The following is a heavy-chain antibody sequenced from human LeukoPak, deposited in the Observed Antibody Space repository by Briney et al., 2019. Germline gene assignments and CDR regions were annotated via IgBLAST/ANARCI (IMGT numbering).Heavy chain of an antibody. D-gene: IGHD3-10*01. CDR2: ISYDGTYK. Sequence: GRSLRLSCAASGFTFSSYGMHWVRQAPGKGLEGVAVISYDGTYKYYADSEKGRFTISRDNSKNTLYLQMNSLRAEDTAVYYCAKSGQNYYGSVWGQGTQVTVSS. V-gene: IGHV3-30*18. J-gene: IGHJ4*02. CDR1: GFTFSSYG. CDR3: AKSGQNYYGSV.